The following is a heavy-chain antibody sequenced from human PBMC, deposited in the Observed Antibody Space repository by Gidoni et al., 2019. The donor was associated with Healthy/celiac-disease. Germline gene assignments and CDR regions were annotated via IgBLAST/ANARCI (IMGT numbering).Heavy chain of an antibody. J-gene: IGHJ3*02. CDR1: GGNFSSYA. D-gene: IGHD4-17*01. Sequence: VQLVQSGAEVRKPGSAVKVSCKAAGGNFSSYAIRWVLQAPGQGLEWMGGIIPIFGTANYAQKFQGRVTITADESTSTAYMELSSLSSEDTAVYYCARAAGDYPSDAFDIWGQGTMVTVSS. V-gene: IGHV1-69*01. CDR2: IIPIFGTA. CDR3: ARAAGDYPSDAFDI.